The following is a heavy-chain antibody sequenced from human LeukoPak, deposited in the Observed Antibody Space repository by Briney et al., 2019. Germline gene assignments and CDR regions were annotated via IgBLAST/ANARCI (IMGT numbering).Heavy chain of an antibody. CDR1: GFIVNDHA. CDR2: VFWNGVDK. CDR3: ARVPFWRRGFAYYYYMDV. J-gene: IGHJ6*03. Sequence: GGSLRLSCVASGFIVNDHAMHWVRQTPGKGLEWVAGVFWNGVDKGYADSVKGRFTIFRDNAKNSMYLQMHSLRAEDTAIYHCARVPFWRRGFAYYYYMDVWGKGTTVTVSS. D-gene: IGHD3-3*01. V-gene: IGHV3-9*01.